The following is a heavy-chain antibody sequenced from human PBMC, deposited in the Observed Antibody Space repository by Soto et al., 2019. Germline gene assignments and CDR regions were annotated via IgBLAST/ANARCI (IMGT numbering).Heavy chain of an antibody. CDR2: ISSSSSYI. D-gene: IGHD2-15*01. J-gene: IGHJ6*02. CDR3: AREGYCSGGSCYSGYYGMDV. CDR1: GLTFSSYS. Sequence: EVQLVESGGGLVTPGGSLRLSCAASGLTFSSYSMNWVRQAPGKGLEWVSSISSSSSYIYYADSVKGRFTISRDNAKNSLYLQMNSLRAEDTAVYYCAREGYCSGGSCYSGYYGMDVWGQGTTVTVSS. V-gene: IGHV3-21*01.